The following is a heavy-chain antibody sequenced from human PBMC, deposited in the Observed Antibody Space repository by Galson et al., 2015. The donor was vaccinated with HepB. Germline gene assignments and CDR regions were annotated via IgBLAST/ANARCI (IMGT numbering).Heavy chain of an antibody. J-gene: IGHJ5*02. Sequence: SLRLSCAASGFIFSDFSLSWIRRAPGKGLGWVSYISHNGNTIYYADSVKGRFTISRDNAQKSLYLQMNSLRVEGTAIYFCVRDAGWFDPWGQGTLVTVSS. CDR2: ISHNGNTI. V-gene: IGHV3-11*01. CDR3: VRDAGWFDP. D-gene: IGHD3-10*01. CDR1: GFIFSDFS.